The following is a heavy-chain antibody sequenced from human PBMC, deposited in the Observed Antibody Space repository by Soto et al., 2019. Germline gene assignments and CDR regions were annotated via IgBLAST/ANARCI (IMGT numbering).Heavy chain of an antibody. CDR2: IWYDGSNK. CDR1: GFTFSSYG. Sequence: QVQLVESGGGVVQPGRSLRLSCAASGFTFSSYGMHWVRQAPGKGLEWVAVIWYDGSNKYYADSVKGRFTISRDNSKNTLYLQMNSLRAEDKAVYYCARDEYAAVAGTGRGDYWGQGTLVTVSS. V-gene: IGHV3-33*01. J-gene: IGHJ4*02. D-gene: IGHD6-19*01. CDR3: ARDEYAAVAGTGRGDY.